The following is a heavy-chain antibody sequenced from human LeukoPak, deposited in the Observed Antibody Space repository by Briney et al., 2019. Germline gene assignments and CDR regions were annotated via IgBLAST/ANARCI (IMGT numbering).Heavy chain of an antibody. V-gene: IGHV3-74*01. CDR3: ARDVANAFDI. D-gene: IGHD2-21*01. J-gene: IGHJ3*02. CDR2: LNNDGSST. CDR1: GFTFNTHW. Sequence: GGSLRLSCAASGFTFNTHWMYWVRQAPGKGLVWVSRLNNDGSSTTYTDSVKGRFTISRDNAKNTLSLQMNSLRAEDTAVYYCARDVANAFDIWGQGTMVTVSS.